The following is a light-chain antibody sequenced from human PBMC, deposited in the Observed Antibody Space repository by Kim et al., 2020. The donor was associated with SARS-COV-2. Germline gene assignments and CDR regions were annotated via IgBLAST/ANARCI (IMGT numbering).Light chain of an antibody. CDR2: QDT. CDR3: QAWDSSTYV. V-gene: IGLV3-1*01. CDR1: KLGDKY. J-gene: IGLJ1*01. Sequence: SYELTQPPSVSVSPGQTASITCSGDKLGDKYACWYQQKPGQSPVLVISQDTKRPSGIPERFSGSNSGNTATLTISGTQAMDEADYYCQAWDSSTYV.